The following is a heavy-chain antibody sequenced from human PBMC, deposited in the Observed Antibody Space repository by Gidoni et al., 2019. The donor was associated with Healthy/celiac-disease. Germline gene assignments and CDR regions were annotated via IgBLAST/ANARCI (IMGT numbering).Heavy chain of an antibody. V-gene: IGHV3-64D*09. CDR3: VRTDYGDY. Sequence: LEYVSAISSNGGSTYYADSVKGRFTISRDNSKNTLYLQMSSLRAEDTAVYYCVRTDYGDYWGQGTLVTVSS. J-gene: IGHJ4*02. CDR2: ISSNGGST.